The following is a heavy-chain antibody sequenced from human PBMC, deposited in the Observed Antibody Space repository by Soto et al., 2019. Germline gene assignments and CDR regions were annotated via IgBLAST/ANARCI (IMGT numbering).Heavy chain of an antibody. J-gene: IGHJ2*01. V-gene: IGHV1-18*01. CDR2: SSDYNGNT. CDR3: ARLVSAAGYWYFEL. Sequence: QVQLVQSGAEVKKPGASVKVSCKAAGYTFTSYGISWVRQAPGQGLEWMGWSSDYNGNTNYAQKLQGRVTMTTDTSTSKAYMELRSLRADDTAVYYCARLVSAAGYWYFELWGRGTLVTVSS. D-gene: IGHD6-13*01. CDR1: GYTFTSYG.